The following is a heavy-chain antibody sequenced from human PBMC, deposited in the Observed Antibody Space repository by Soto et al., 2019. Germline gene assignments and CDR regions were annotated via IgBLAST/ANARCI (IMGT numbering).Heavy chain of an antibody. CDR3: ARDRGYSYGSVDY. Sequence: QVQLVESGGGVVQPGRSLRLSCAASGFTFSSYGMHWVRQAPGKGLEWVAVIWYDGSNKYYADSVKGRFTISRDNSKNTLYLQMNSLRAEDTAVYYCARDRGYSYGSVDYWGQGTLVTVSS. CDR1: GFTFSSYG. J-gene: IGHJ4*02. D-gene: IGHD5-18*01. V-gene: IGHV3-33*01. CDR2: IWYDGSNK.